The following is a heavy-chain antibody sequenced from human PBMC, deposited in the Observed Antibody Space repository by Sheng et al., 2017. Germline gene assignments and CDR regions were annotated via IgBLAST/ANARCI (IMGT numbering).Heavy chain of an antibody. CDR1: RFTFSRYA. V-gene: IGHV3-30*03. Sequence: QVQLVESGGGVVQPGGSLRLSCAASRFTFSRYAMHWVRQAPGKGLEWVAVISDDARNKYYADSVKGRFTISRDNSKNTLNLQMNSLRDDDTGLYYCAREKTYGDDFNGFDIWGPKGQWSPSLQ. CDR3: AREKTYGDDFNGFDI. CDR2: ISDDARNK. J-gene: IGHJ3*02. D-gene: IGHD4-17*01.